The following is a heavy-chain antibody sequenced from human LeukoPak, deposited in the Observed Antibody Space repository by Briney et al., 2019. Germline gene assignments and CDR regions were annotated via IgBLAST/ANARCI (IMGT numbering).Heavy chain of an antibody. D-gene: IGHD6-19*01. J-gene: IGHJ4*02. V-gene: IGHV3-49*03. CDR3: AKGKDSVAGATNDY. CDR2: IRSKAYGGTT. CDR1: GFTFGDYA. Sequence: GGSLRLSCTASGFTFGDYAMSWFRQAPGKGLEWVGFIRSKAYGGTTEYAASVKGRFTISRDNAKNSLYLQMNSLRAEDTAVYYCAKGKDSVAGATNDYWGQGTLVTVSS.